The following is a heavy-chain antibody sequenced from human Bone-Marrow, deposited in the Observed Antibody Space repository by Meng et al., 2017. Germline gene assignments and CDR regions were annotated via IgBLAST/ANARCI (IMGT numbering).Heavy chain of an antibody. Sequence: GPRVPSWSELKKSGATVKVSCRASGYTFTSYAMKWVRQAPGQGLEWMGWINTNTGNPTYAQGFTGRFVFSLDTSVSTAYLQISSLKAEDTAVYYCARGGYCTNGVCFGIDYWGQGTLVTSPQ. V-gene: IGHV7-4-1*02. J-gene: IGHJ4*02. D-gene: IGHD2-8*01. CDR1: GYTFTSYA. CDR2: INTNTGNP. CDR3: ARGGYCTNGVCFGIDY.